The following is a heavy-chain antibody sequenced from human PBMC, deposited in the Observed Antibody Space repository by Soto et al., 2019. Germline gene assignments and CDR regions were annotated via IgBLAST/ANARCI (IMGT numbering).Heavy chain of an antibody. CDR1: GFTFSSYA. CDR2: ISGSGGST. J-gene: IGHJ5*02. CDR3: AKDMSALGFGELFHNWFAP. D-gene: IGHD3-10*01. V-gene: IGHV3-23*01. Sequence: EVQLLESGGGLVQPGGSLRLSCAASGFTFSSYAMSWVRQAPGKGLEWVSAISGSGGSTYYADSVKGRFTISRDNSKNTLYLQMNSLGAEATAVYYCAKDMSALGFGELFHNWFAPWGQGTLVTVSS.